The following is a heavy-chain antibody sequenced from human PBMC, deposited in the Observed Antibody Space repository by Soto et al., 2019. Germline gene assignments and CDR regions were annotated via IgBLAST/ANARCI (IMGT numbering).Heavy chain of an antibody. V-gene: IGHV3-21*02. CDR1: GFTFSRVS. Sequence: VQLVESGGGLVKPGESLRLSCEASGFTFSRVSMNWVRQGPGKGLEWVASISSGSSDTWYADSVKGRFIISRDNAQNSLFLQMNTLRPEDTAMYYCARVAYWGPGTQVTVSS. CDR2: ISSGSSDT. J-gene: IGHJ4*02. CDR3: ARVAY.